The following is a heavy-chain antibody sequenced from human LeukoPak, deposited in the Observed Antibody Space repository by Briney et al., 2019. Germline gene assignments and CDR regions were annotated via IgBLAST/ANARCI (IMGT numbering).Heavy chain of an antibody. V-gene: IGHV3-11*01. J-gene: IGHJ4*02. CDR1: GFTFSDYY. D-gene: IGHD3-10*01. CDR3: AKGTYYYGSGSYYNLDY. CDR2: ISSSGSTT. Sequence: GGSLRLSCAASGFTFSDYYMSWIRQAPGKGLEWVSYISSSGSTTYYADSVKGRFTISRDNSKNTLYLQMNSLRAEDTAVYYCAKGTYYYGSGSYYNLDYWGQGTLVTVSS.